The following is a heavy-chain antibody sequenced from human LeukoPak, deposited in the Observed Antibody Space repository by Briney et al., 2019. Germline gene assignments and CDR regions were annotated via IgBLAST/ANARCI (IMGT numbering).Heavy chain of an antibody. CDR2: INHSGST. Sequence: SETLSLTCAVYGGSFSGCYWSWIRQPPGKGLEWIGEINHSGSTNYNPSLKSRVTVSVDTSKNQFSLKLSSVTAADTAVYYCARLTAFMFGEFGFDYWGQGTLVTVSS. D-gene: IGHD3-10*02. J-gene: IGHJ4*02. CDR1: GGSFSGCY. V-gene: IGHV4-34*01. CDR3: ARLTAFMFGEFGFDY.